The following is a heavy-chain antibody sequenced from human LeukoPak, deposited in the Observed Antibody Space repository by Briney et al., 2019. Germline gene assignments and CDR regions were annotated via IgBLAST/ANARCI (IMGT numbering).Heavy chain of an antibody. CDR1: GFTFSSYA. J-gene: IGHJ4*02. Sequence: PGGSLRLSCAASGFTFSSYAMTWVRQAPGKGLEWVSGVSGSGGSTYYADSVKGRFTISRDNSKNTLSLQMSSLRAEDTAVYYCARDRDNKPDFWGQGTLVTVSS. D-gene: IGHD1-1*01. V-gene: IGHV3-23*01. CDR2: VSGSGGST. CDR3: ARDRDNKPDF.